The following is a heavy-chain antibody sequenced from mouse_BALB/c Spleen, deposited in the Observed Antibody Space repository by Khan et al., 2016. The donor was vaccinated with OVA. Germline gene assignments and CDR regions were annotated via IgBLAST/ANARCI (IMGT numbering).Heavy chain of an antibody. CDR1: GYSITSGYG. J-gene: IGHJ2*01. D-gene: IGHD1-2*01. Sequence: EVKLLESGPGLVKPSQSLSLTCTVTGYSITSGYGWNWIRQFPGNKLEWMGYISYSGSTNYNPSLKSRISITRDTSKNRFFLQLNSVTTEDTATYNCARTARIKYWGQGTTLTVSS. CDR3: ARTARIKY. CDR2: ISYSGST. V-gene: IGHV3-2*02.